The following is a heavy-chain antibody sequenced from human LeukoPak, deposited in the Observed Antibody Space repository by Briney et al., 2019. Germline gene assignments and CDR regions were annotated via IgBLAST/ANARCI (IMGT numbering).Heavy chain of an antibody. J-gene: IGHJ4*02. CDR3: VRLAIGGSYHPDH. D-gene: IGHD1-26*01. Sequence: SETLSLTCALYGGPFSGYYWSWIRQPPGKGLEWVGEINSSGGTNYNPSLKSRVTILMDTSKNQVSLRLGSVTAADTAIYYCVRLAIGGSYHPDHWGQGTLVTVSS. CDR2: INSSGGT. V-gene: IGHV4-34*01. CDR1: GGPFSGYY.